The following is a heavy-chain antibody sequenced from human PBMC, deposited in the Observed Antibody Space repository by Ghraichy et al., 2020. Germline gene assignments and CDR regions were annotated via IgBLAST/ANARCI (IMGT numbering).Heavy chain of an antibody. CDR1: GFIFSSYT. Sequence: GGSLRLSCGASGFIFSSYTLSWVRQAPGKGLEWVSSIGSSTSYIFYADSVKGRFTISRDNAENSLYLQMNSLRAEDTAVYYCARDLRGTAAANWYFDLWGRGTLVTVSS. V-gene: IGHV3-21*01. D-gene: IGHD2-2*01. CDR3: ARDLRGTAAANWYFDL. CDR2: IGSSTSYI. J-gene: IGHJ2*01.